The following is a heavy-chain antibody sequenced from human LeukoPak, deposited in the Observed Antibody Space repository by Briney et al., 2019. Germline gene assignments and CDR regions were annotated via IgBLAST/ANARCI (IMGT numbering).Heavy chain of an antibody. CDR1: GGSISSSSYY. CDR2: IYYSGST. Sequence: PSETLSLTCTVSGGSISSSSYYWGWIRQPPGKGLEWIGSIYYSGSTYYNPSLKSRVTISVDTSKNQFSLKLSSVTAADTAVYYCARVGDTESLQWLPSYYFDYWGQGTLVTVSS. CDR3: ARVGDTESLQWLPSYYFDY. V-gene: IGHV4-39*07. J-gene: IGHJ4*02. D-gene: IGHD3-22*01.